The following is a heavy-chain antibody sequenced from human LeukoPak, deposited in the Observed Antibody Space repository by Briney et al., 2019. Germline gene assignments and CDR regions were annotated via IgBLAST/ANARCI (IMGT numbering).Heavy chain of an antibody. D-gene: IGHD6-13*01. J-gene: IGHJ4*02. CDR1: GGSTSSYY. V-gene: IGHV4-59*01. Sequence: SETLSLTCTVSGGSTSSYYWSWIRQPPGKGLEWIGYIYYSGSTNYNPSLKSRVTISVDTSKNQFSLKLSSVTAADTAVYYCARASIAAAPIFDYWGQGTLVTVSS. CDR3: ARASIAAAPIFDY. CDR2: IYYSGST.